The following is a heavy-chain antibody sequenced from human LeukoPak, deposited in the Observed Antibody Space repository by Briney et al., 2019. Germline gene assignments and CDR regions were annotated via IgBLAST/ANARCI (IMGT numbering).Heavy chain of an antibody. CDR3: AGSGWQVYFDY. J-gene: IGHJ4*02. CDR2: IKQDGSER. CDR1: GFTFISYW. D-gene: IGHD6-19*01. Sequence: GGSLRLSCAASGFTFISYWMSWVRQAPGKGLEWVANIKQDGSERYYVDSVKGRFTISRDNAKNSLCLQMNSLRAEDTGVYYCAGSGWQVYFDYWGQGTLVTVSS. V-gene: IGHV3-7*01.